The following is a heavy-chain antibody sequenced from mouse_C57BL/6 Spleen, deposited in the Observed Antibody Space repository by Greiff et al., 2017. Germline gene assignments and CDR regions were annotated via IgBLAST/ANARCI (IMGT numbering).Heavy chain of an antibody. D-gene: IGHD1-1*01. V-gene: IGHV5-17*01. CDR1: GFTFSDYG. Sequence: EVQLVESGGGLVKPGGSLKLSCAASGFTFSDYGMHWVRQAPEKGLEWVAYISSGSSTIYYADTVKGRFTISRDNAKNTLFLQITSLRSEDTAMYYCARVDTTWGNFYWGQGTTLTVSS. CDR3: ARVDTTWGNFY. CDR2: ISSGSSTI. J-gene: IGHJ2*01.